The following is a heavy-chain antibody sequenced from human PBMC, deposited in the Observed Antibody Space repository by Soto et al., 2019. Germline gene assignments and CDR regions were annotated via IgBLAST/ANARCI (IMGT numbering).Heavy chain of an antibody. CDR2: IIPIFGTA. Sequence: SVKVSCKASGGTFSSYAISWVRQAPGQGLEWMGGIIPIFGTANYAQKFQGRVTITADESTSTAYMELSSLRSEDTAVYYCARGPDYCDSSGYFIPFDYWGQGTLVTVSS. J-gene: IGHJ4*02. CDR3: ARGPDYCDSSGYFIPFDY. D-gene: IGHD3-22*01. V-gene: IGHV1-69*13. CDR1: GGTFSSYA.